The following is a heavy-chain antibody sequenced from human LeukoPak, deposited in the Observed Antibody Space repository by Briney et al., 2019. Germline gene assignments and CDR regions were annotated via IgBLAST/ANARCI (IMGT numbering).Heavy chain of an antibody. Sequence: PGGSLRLSCAASGFTFSSYSMNWVRQAPGKGLEWVSYISSSSSTIYYADSVKGRFTISRDNAKNSLYLQMNSLRAEDTAVYYCASKDSSGYYVYWGQGILVTVSS. D-gene: IGHD3-22*01. CDR2: ISSSSSTI. CDR3: ASKDSSGYYVY. J-gene: IGHJ4*02. CDR1: GFTFSSYS. V-gene: IGHV3-48*04.